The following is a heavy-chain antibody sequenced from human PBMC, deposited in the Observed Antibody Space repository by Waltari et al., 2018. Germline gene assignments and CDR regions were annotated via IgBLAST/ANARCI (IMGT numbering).Heavy chain of an antibody. CDR3: AKENNDLLCDS. V-gene: IGHV3-30*18. D-gene: IGHD2-15*01. CDR1: GFYFSSYG. J-gene: IGHJ5*01. CDR2: IGHDGSLK. Sequence: QVQLEESGGGVVQPGRSLRLSCAASGFYFSSYGMHWVRQAPGKGREWVAVIGHDGSLKYYADSVRGRFTISRDNSKNTLFLEMNSLRGEDTAVYYCAKENNDLLCDSWGQGTQVTVSS.